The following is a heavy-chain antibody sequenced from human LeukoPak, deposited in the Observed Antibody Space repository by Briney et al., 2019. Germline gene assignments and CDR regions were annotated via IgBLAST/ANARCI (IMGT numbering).Heavy chain of an antibody. CDR1: GYSFTSYW. J-gene: IGHJ3*02. D-gene: IGHD3-22*01. CDR3: ARERSSGYYTEDAFDI. CDR2: IYPGDSDT. V-gene: IGHV5-51*01. Sequence: GESLKISCKASGYSFTSYWIGWVRQMPEKGLERMGIIYPGDSDTSYSPSFQGQVTISADKSISTASLQWSSLKASDTAMYYCARERSSGYYTEDAFDIWGQGTMVTVSS.